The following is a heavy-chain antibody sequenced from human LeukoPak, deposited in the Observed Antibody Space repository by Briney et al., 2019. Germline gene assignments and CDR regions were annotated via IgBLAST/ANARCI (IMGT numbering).Heavy chain of an antibody. V-gene: IGHV4-34*01. CDR3: ARSNLGGYFDY. CDR1: GGSFSGYY. Sequence: PSETLPLTCAVYGGSFSGYYWSWIRQPPGKGLEWIGEINHSGSTNYNPSLKSRVTISVDTSKNQFSLKLSSVTAADTAVYYCARSNLGGYFDYWGQGTLVTVSS. J-gene: IGHJ4*02. CDR2: INHSGST. D-gene: IGHD3-22*01.